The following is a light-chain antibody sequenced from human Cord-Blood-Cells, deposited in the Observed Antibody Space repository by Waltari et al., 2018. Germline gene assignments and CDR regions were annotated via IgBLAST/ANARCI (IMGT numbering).Light chain of an antibody. CDR3: NSRDSSGNHWV. V-gene: IGLV3-19*01. CDR2: GKN. J-gene: IGLJ3*02. CDR1: SLRSYY. Sequence: SSELTQDPAVSVSLGQTVRITCQGDSLRSYYASWYQQKPGHAPVLVIYGKNNRPSGFPDRSSGASSGSTAALTITWAQAEDEADYYCNSRDSSGNHWVFGGGTKLTVL.